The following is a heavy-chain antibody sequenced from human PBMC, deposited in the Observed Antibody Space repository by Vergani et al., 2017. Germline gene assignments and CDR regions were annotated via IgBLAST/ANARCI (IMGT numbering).Heavy chain of an antibody. CDR1: GGSINSHNYY. CDR2: IHTSGST. D-gene: IGHD3-9*01. J-gene: IGHJ4*02. Sequence: QVQLQESGPGLVKPSQTLSLTCTVSGGSINSHNYYWSWIRQPAGKGREWIGRIHTSGSTNYNPSLKSRVTMSEDTSKNQFSLSQTSVNAADTAGYFCARGSLDDTSRYWCQGTLVTVSS. CDR3: ARGSLDDTSRY. V-gene: IGHV4-61*02.